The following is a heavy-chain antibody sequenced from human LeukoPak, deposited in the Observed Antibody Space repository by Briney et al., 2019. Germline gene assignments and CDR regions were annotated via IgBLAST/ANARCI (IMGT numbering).Heavy chain of an antibody. V-gene: IGHV4-34*01. CDR1: GGSFSDYY. Sequence: SETLSLTCAVYGGSFSDYYWTWIRQPPGKGLEWIGEINHSGSTNYNPSLKSRVTISVDTSKNQSSLKLSSVTAADTAVYYCARWVVAADYYYYMDVWGKGTTVTVSS. CDR2: INHSGST. D-gene: IGHD2-15*01. CDR3: ARWVVAADYYYYMDV. J-gene: IGHJ6*03.